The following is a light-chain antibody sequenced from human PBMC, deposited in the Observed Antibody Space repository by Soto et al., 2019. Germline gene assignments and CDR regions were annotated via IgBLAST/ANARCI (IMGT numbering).Light chain of an antibody. CDR3: QQYDTSPYT. V-gene: IGKV1-5*01. J-gene: IGKJ2*01. CDR1: QSIASW. Sequence: DIQMTQSPSTLSASAGDRVTISCRASQSIASWLSWYQQKAGNPPNLLIYDASSLESGVHSRFSGSGSATEFTLTISSLQPDDYATYYCQQYDTSPYTFGQGTKLEI. CDR2: DAS.